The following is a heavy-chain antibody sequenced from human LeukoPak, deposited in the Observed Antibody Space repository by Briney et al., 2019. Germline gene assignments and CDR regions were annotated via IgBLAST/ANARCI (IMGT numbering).Heavy chain of an antibody. CDR3: ARSIGIAAAGTGWFDP. J-gene: IGHJ5*02. V-gene: IGHV4-59*12. Sequence: PSETLSLTCTVSGGSISSDYWSWIRQPSGKGLEWIGYIYYSGTTNYNPSLKSRVTISVDTSKNQFSLKLSSVTAADTAVYYCARSIGIAAAGTGWFDPWGQGTLVTVSS. CDR1: GGSISSDY. D-gene: IGHD6-13*01. CDR2: IYYSGTT.